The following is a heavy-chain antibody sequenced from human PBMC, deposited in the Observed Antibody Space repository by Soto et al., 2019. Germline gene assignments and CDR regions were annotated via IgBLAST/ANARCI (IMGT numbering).Heavy chain of an antibody. CDR3: ARQGDGYIYARY. V-gene: IGHV4-4*02. J-gene: IGHJ4*02. CDR2: IYHSGSI. CDR1: GGSISSSNW. D-gene: IGHD5-18*01. Sequence: QVQLQESGPGLVKPSGTLSLTCAVSGGSISSSNWWSWVRQAPGKGLEWIGEIYHSGSINYNPSLQSRVTIPVDKSKNQFSLKLTSVTAADTAVYYCARQGDGYIYARYWGQGTLLTVSS.